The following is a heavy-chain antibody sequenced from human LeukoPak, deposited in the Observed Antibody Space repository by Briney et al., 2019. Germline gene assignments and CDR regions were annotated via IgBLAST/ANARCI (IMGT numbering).Heavy chain of an antibody. V-gene: IGHV3-74*01. D-gene: IGHD3-16*01. CDR3: ATFGAYPDY. Sequence: GGSLRLSCAASRFSISDYWLHWVRQAPGKGLVWVSGINHDGRSTYYADTVRGRFTISRDNARNTVFLQMNSLRVEDTAVYYCATFGAYPDYWGQGTLVTVSS. CDR1: RFSISDYW. CDR2: INHDGRST. J-gene: IGHJ4*02.